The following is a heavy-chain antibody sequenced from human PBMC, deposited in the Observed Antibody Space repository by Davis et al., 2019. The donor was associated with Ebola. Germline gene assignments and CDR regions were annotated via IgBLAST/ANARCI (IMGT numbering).Heavy chain of an antibody. J-gene: IGHJ4*02. V-gene: IGHV3-23*01. CDR3: ARGDSSSWYGPGDY. CDR2: ISGSGGST. CDR1: GFTFSSYA. Sequence: GESLKISCAASGFTFSSYAMSWVRQAPGKGLEWVSAISGSGGSTYYADSVKGRFTISRDNAKNSLYLQMNSLRAEDTAVYYCARGDSSSWYGPGDYWGQGTLVTVSS. D-gene: IGHD6-13*01.